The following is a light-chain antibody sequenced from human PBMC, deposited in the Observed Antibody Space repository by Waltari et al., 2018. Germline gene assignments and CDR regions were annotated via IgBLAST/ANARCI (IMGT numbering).Light chain of an antibody. CDR3: QKYVSLPAT. CDR2: DAS. CDR1: QSVGRY. V-gene: IGKV3-20*01. Sequence: EIVLTQSPATLSLSQGERATLSCRASQSVGRYLSWYQQNTGQAPRLLIDDASIRATGSPARFSGSGSGTDFSLTISRLEPEDFAVYYCQKYVSLPATFGQGTKVEIK. J-gene: IGKJ1*01.